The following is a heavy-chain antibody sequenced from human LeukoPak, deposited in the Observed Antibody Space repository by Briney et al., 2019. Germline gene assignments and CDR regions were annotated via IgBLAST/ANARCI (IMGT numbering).Heavy chain of an antibody. J-gene: IGHJ4*02. CDR3: AKDNRIGGYDWSLGY. CDR2: ISWNSGSI. Sequence: PGGSLRLSCAASGFTFDDYAMHWVRQAPGKGLEWVSGISWNSGSIGYADSVKGRLTISRDNAKNSLYLQMNSLRAEDTALYYCAKDNRIGGYDWSLGYWGQGTLVTVSS. D-gene: IGHD5-12*01. V-gene: IGHV3-9*01. CDR1: GFTFDDYA.